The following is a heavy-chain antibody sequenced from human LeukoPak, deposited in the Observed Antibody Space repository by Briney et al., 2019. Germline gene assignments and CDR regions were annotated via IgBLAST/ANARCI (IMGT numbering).Heavy chain of an antibody. D-gene: IGHD6-13*01. J-gene: IGHJ5*02. Sequence: GGSLRLSCAASGFTFSSYSMNWVRQAPGKGLEWVSSISSSSNYIYYADSVRGRFTISRDNAKNSLYLQTNSLRAEDTAVYYCARDLYPSAAAGTLQGWFDPWGQGTLVTVSS. V-gene: IGHV3-21*01. CDR2: ISSSSNYI. CDR1: GFTFSSYS. CDR3: ARDLYPSAAAGTLQGWFDP.